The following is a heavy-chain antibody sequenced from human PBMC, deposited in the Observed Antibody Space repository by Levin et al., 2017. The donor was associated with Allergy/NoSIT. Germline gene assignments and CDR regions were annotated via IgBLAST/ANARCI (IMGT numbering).Heavy chain of an antibody. V-gene: IGHV3-74*01. CDR2: ISSDGSST. J-gene: IGHJ4*02. CDR1: GFTFSGFW. Sequence: PGGSLRLSCAASGFTFSGFWMHWVRQAPGKGLVWVSRISSDGSSTNYADSVKGRFTISRDNAKNTLSLQMNSLRAEDTAVYYCARALIVGATSGGDYWGQGTLVTVSS. D-gene: IGHD1-26*01. CDR3: ARALIVGATSGGDY.